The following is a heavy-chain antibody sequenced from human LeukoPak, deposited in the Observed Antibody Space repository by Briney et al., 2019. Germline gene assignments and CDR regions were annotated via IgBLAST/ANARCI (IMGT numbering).Heavy chain of an antibody. CDR1: GFTFSGYW. D-gene: IGHD3-22*01. CDR2: INLDGSVI. V-gene: IGHV3-7*01. Sequence: PGGSLRLSCAASGFTFSGYWMSWVRPAPGKGLEWVANINLDGSVIHYVDSAKGRFTISRDNAKNSLYLQMNYLRAEDTALYYCATSDDSSGSDWGQGTLVTVSS. J-gene: IGHJ4*02. CDR3: ATSDDSSGSD.